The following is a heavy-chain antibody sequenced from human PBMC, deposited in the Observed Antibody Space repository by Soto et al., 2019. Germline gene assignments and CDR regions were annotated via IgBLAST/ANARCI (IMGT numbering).Heavy chain of an antibody. V-gene: IGHV3-49*03. CDR2: IRSKAYGGTT. CDR1: GFTFGDYA. Sequence: GGSLRLSCTASGFTFGDYAMSWFRQAPGKGLEWVGFIRSKAYGGTTEYAASVKGRFTISRDDSKSIAYLQMNSLKTEDTAVYYCTRDRGPAYYDILTGYYLSYYHYGMDVWGQGTTVTVSS. J-gene: IGHJ6*02. CDR3: TRDRGPAYYDILTGYYLSYYHYGMDV. D-gene: IGHD3-9*01.